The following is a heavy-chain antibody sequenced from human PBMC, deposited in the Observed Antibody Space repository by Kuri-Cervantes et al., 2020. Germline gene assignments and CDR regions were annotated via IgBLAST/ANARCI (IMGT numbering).Heavy chain of an antibody. J-gene: IGHJ4*02. D-gene: IGHD5-18*01. V-gene: IGHV4-39*07. CDR2: IYYSGST. Sequence: SETLSLTCTVSGGSISSSSYYWGWIRQPPGKGLEWIGSIYYSGSTYYNPSLKSRVTISVDTSKNQFSLKLSSVTAADTAVYYCATLAGDTAMVTRADYWGQGTLVTVSS. CDR3: ATLAGDTAMVTRADY. CDR1: GGSISSSSYY.